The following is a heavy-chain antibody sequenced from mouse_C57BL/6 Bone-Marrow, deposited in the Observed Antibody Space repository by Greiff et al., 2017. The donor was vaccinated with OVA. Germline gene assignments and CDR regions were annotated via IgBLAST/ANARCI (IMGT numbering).Heavy chain of an antibody. CDR3: TRGDSNYYAMDY. J-gene: IGHJ4*01. Sequence: VQLVESGAGLVRPGASVTLSCKASGYTFTDSEMHWVKQPPVHGLEWIGDIDTETGGTAYHQTLKGKAILTADKSSSTAYMELRSRTSEDSAVYYCTRGDSNYYAMDYWGQGTSVTVSS. CDR1: GYTFTDSE. D-gene: IGHD2-5*01. CDR2: IDTETGGT. V-gene: IGHV1-15*01.